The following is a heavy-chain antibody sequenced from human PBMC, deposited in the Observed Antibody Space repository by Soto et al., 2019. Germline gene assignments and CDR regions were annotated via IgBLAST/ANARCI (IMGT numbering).Heavy chain of an antibody. V-gene: IGHV1-18*01. J-gene: IGHJ5*02. CDR2: INTYNGNT. Sequence: GASVKVSCKASGYTFTSYGISWVRQAPGQGLERMGWINTYNGNTNHAQKLQGRVTMTTDTSTSTAYMELRSLRSDDTAVYYCARGVGSGSYYYHYYWFDPLGQGTLVTDSS. CDR1: GYTFTSYG. CDR3: ARGVGSGSYYYHYYWFDP. D-gene: IGHD3-10*01.